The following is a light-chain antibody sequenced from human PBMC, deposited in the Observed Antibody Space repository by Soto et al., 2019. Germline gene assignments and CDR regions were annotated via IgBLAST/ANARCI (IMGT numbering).Light chain of an antibody. CDR3: NSYTTSSTGV. J-gene: IGLJ3*02. CDR2: EVS. V-gene: IGLV2-14*01. CDR1: SSDVGGYNY. Sequence: QSVLTQPASVAGSPGQSITTSCTGTSSDVGGYNYVSWYQQHPGKAPKLMIYEVSNRPSGVSNRFSGSKSGNTASLTISGLQAEDEADYYCNSYTTSSTGVVGGGTKLTVI.